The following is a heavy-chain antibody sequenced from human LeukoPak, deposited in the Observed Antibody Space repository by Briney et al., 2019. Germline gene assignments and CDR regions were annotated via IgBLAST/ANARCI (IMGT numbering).Heavy chain of an antibody. CDR2: IYYSGST. J-gene: IGHJ5*02. Sequence: SETLSLTCTVSGGSISSHYWSWIRQPPGKGLEWIGYIYYSGSTDYNPSLTSRVTISVDTSKNQFSLKLSSVTAADTAVYYCARALATIGWFDPWGQGTLVTVSS. CDR1: GGSISSHY. CDR3: ARALATIGWFDP. D-gene: IGHD5-12*01. V-gene: IGHV4-59*11.